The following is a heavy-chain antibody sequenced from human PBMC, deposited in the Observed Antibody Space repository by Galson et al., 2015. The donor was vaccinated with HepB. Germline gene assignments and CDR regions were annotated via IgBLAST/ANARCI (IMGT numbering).Heavy chain of an antibody. Sequence: SLRLSCAASGFTFSSYSMNWVRQAPGKGLEWVSSISSSSSYIYYADSVKGRFTISRDNAKNSLYLQMNSLRAEDTAVYYCARARGTVTPDYYYYYGMDVWGQGTTVTVSS. CDR3: ARARGTVTPDYYYYYGMDV. CDR1: GFTFSSYS. CDR2: ISSSSSYI. D-gene: IGHD4-17*01. V-gene: IGHV3-21*01. J-gene: IGHJ6*02.